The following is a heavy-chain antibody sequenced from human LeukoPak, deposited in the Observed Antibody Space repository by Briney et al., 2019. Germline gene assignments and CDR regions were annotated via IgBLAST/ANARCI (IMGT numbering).Heavy chain of an antibody. J-gene: IGHJ4*02. CDR2: INQHVSER. D-gene: IGHD7-27*01. CDR3: ARDNNWGFDY. CDR1: GSTFSSHW. V-gene: IGHV3-7*01. Sequence: PGGSLRLSCAASGSTFSSHWMMWVREAPGKGLGWVANINQHVSERYFEDSVKSRITISRDNAKNLLYLQMNSHRAEDTGFYYSARDNNWGFDYWGQGALVTVSS.